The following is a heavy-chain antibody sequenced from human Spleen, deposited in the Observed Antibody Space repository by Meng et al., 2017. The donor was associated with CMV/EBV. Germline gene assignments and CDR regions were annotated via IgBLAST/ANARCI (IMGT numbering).Heavy chain of an antibody. CDR2: ISSSSTI. CDR3: ARVGLGMDV. V-gene: IGHV3-69-1*01. J-gene: IGHJ6*02. Sequence: GESLKISCAASGFIFSDYYMNWVRQAPGKGLEWVSSISSSSTIYYADFVKGRFTISRDNAKNSLYLQMDSLRAEDTALYYCARVGLGMDVWGQGTTVTVSS. CDR1: GFIFSDYY.